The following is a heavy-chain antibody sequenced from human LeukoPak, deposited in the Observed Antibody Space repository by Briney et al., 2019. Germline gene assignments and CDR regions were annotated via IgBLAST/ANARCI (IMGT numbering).Heavy chain of an antibody. Sequence: PGGSLRLSCAASGFTFSSYAMSWVRQAPGKGLEWVSAISGSGGSTYYADSVKGRFTISRDNSKNTLYLQMNSLRAEDTAVYYCAGSGRVFMNYFDYWGQGTLVTVSS. D-gene: IGHD6-19*01. CDR2: ISGSGGST. V-gene: IGHV3-23*01. CDR1: GFTFSSYA. CDR3: AGSGRVFMNYFDY. J-gene: IGHJ4*02.